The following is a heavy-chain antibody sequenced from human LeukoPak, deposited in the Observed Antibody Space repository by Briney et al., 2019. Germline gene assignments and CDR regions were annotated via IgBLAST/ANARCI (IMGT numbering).Heavy chain of an antibody. Sequence: ASVRVSCKTSGYTFTTNGISWVRQAPGQGLEWMGWISAYNGHTNYANTFQGRVTITTDASTSTAYMDLRSLRSDETAVYYCARDSTGIAVAGNSPDFDYWGQGTLVTVPT. J-gene: IGHJ4*02. CDR3: ARDSTGIAVAGNSPDFDY. D-gene: IGHD6-19*01. V-gene: IGHV1-18*01. CDR2: ISAYNGHT. CDR1: GYTFTTNG.